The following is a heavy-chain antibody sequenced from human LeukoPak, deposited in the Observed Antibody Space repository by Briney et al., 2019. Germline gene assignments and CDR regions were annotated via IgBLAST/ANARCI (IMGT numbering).Heavy chain of an antibody. V-gene: IGHV4-34*01. J-gene: IGHJ5*02. Sequence: PSETLSLTCAVFGGSFSDYYWTWIRQPPRKGLEGIGEIIHSGITNYSPSLKSRVTISVDTSKDQFSLRLNSVTAADTAVYYCARGTRRRLPAPGSLANWFDPWGQGTLVTASS. CDR2: IIHSGIT. D-gene: IGHD6-13*01. CDR3: ARGTRRRLPAPGSLANWFDP. CDR1: GGSFSDYY.